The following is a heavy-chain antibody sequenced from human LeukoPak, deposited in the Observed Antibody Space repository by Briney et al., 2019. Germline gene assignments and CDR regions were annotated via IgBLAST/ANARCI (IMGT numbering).Heavy chain of an antibody. CDR1: GFSFSAYW. V-gene: IGHV3-7*01. CDR3: ARFGYVAAVDL. D-gene: IGHD2-15*01. Sequence: PGGSLRLSCAAPGFSFSAYWMTWVRQAPGTGLEWVANINPAGTETYYVDPVKGRFTISRDNAKNLLYLQMNSLRAEDTAVYYCARFGYVAAVDLWGQGTLVTVSS. CDR2: INPAGTET. J-gene: IGHJ4*02.